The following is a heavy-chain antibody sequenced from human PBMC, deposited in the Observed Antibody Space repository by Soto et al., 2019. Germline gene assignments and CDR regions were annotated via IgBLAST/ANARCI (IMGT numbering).Heavy chain of an antibody. CDR3: ASQVGYFSSTSCYIYPRYYYYGMDV. D-gene: IGHD2-2*02. CDR1: GGNFSSYA. CDR2: VIPIFGTA. Sequence: GASVKVSCKASGGNFSSYAISWVRQAPGQGLAWMGGVIPIFGTANYAQKFQGRVTITADESTSTAYMELSSLRSEDTAVYYCASQVGYFSSTSCYIYPRYYYYGMDVWGQGTTVTVSS. J-gene: IGHJ6*02. V-gene: IGHV1-69*13.